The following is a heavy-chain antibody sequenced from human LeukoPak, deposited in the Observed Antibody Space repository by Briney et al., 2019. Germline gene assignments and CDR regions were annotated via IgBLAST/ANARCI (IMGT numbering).Heavy chain of an antibody. Sequence: GGSLRLSCAASGFTFSNYGMHWVRQAPGKGLEWVLFIRYDGSNKYYADSVKGRFTISRDNSKNTLYLQMNSLRAEDTAVYYCARTIVVVKGWYFDLWGRGTLVTVSS. CDR1: GFTFSNYG. CDR3: ARTIVVVKGWYFDL. CDR2: IRYDGSNK. J-gene: IGHJ2*01. D-gene: IGHD3-22*01. V-gene: IGHV3-30*02.